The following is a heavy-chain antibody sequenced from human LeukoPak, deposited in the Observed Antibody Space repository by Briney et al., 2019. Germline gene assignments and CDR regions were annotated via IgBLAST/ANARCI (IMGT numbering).Heavy chain of an antibody. V-gene: IGHV4-59*08. CDR2: IDHNGRT. CDR3: ARHLGLMTNLQY. J-gene: IGHJ1*01. CDR1: GGSISRYY. Sequence: PSETLSLTCTVSGGSISRYYWSWIRLPPGEGLEYIGCIDHNGRTNYSPSLQSRVTMSVDTSKNQFSLNLTSVTAADTAVYYCARHLGLMTNLQYWGPGTLITVSS. D-gene: IGHD3-16*01.